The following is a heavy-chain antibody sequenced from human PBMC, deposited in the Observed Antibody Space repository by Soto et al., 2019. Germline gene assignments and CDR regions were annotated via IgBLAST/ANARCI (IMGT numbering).Heavy chain of an antibody. V-gene: IGHV1-18*04. D-gene: IGHD6-19*01. CDR2: ISAYNGNT. CDR3: ARVSAVAGSGFDH. CDR1: GYTFTSYG. J-gene: IGHJ5*02. Sequence: XSVKVSCKASGYTFTSYGISWVRQAPGQGLEWMGWISAYNGNTNYAQKLQGRVTMTTDTSTSTAHMELRSLRSDDTAVYYCARVSAVAGSGFDHWGQGALVTVSS.